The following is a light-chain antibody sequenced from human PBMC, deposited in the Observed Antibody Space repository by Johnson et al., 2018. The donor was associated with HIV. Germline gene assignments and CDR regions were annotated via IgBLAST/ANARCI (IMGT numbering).Light chain of an antibody. CDR3: GTWDNSLSAYV. Sequence: QSVLTQPPSVSAAPGQKVTIFCSGSSSNIGNNYVSWYQQLPGTAPRLLIYENDKRPSGIPDRFSGSKSGTSATLGITGLQTGDEADYYCGTWDNSLSAYVFGTGTKVTVL. V-gene: IGLV1-51*02. CDR1: SSNIGNNY. CDR2: END. J-gene: IGLJ1*01.